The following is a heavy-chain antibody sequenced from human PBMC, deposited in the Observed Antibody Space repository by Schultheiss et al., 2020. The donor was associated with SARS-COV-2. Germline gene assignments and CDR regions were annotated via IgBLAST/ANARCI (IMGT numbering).Heavy chain of an antibody. CDR2: ISSSSSTI. Sequence: GESLKISCAASGFTFSSFGMHWVRQAPGKGLEWVSYISSSSSTIYYADSVKGRFTISRDNAKNSLYLQMNSLRDEDTAVYYCARIMITFGGPSFDYWGQGTLVTVSS. CDR3: ARIMITFGGPSFDY. J-gene: IGHJ4*02. V-gene: IGHV3-48*02. D-gene: IGHD3-16*01. CDR1: GFTFSSFG.